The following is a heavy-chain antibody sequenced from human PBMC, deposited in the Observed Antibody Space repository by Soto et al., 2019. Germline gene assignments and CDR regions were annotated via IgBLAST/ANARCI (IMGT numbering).Heavy chain of an antibody. CDR2: IFSSGST. V-gene: IGHV4-59*01. CDR1: GDSISSFY. Sequence: QVQLQESGPGLVKPSETLSLTCTVSGDSISSFYWTWIRQPPGKGLEGVGYIFSSGSTNYNPSLKSGVTISVDTSENQFSLKLTSVTAADTAVYYCARVGYCSSTPCWPIGYFEYWGQGTLVTVSS. J-gene: IGHJ4*02. CDR3: ARVGYCSSTPCWPIGYFEY. D-gene: IGHD2-2*01.